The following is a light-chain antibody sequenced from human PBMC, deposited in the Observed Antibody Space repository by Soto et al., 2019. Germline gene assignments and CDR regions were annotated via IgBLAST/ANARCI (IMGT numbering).Light chain of an antibody. V-gene: IGLV2-23*01. Sequence: QSALTQPASVSGSLGQSITISCSGSRSDVGTYYFVSWYQQHPGKVPKLLIYAGTKRPSGVSDRLSGSKSGNTASMTISGLQAEDEANYYCCSYACNNIFVFGTGTKLSVL. CDR2: AGT. J-gene: IGLJ1*01. CDR3: CSYACNNIFV. CDR1: RSDVGTYYF.